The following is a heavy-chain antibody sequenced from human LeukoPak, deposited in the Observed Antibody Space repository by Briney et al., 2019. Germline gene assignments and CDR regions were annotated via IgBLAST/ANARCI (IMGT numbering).Heavy chain of an antibody. V-gene: IGHV3-48*01. J-gene: IGHJ5*02. Sequence: GGSLRLSCAASGFTFSSYSMNWVRQAPGKGLEWVSYISSSSSTIYYAVSVKGRFTISRDNSKNTLYLQMNSLRAEDTAVYYCARDRYSSGLNWFDPWGQGTLVTVSS. CDR2: ISSSSSTI. D-gene: IGHD6-19*01. CDR3: ARDRYSSGLNWFDP. CDR1: GFTFSSYS.